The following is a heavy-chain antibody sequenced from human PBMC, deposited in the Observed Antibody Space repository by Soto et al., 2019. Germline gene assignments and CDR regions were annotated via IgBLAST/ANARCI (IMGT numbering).Heavy chain of an antibody. V-gene: IGHV1-69*06. D-gene: IGHD2-8*01. Sequence: QVQLVQSGAEVKKPGSSVKVSCKASGDTFTTNSLNWVRQAPGQGLEWMGGIIPVVGTTKYAQKYQDRVTITGDKSTHTAYMELSSLRSDDTAVYYCARGLLYATTYLDYWGQGTPVTVSS. CDR3: ARGLLYATTYLDY. J-gene: IGHJ4*02. CDR1: GDTFTTNS. CDR2: IIPVVGTT.